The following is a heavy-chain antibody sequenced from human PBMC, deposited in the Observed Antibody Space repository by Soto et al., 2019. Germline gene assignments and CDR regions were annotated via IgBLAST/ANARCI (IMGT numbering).Heavy chain of an antibody. V-gene: IGHV5-10-1*03. D-gene: IGHD2-15*01. CDR3: ARWVEEESYYYYGMDV. Sequence: EVQLVQSGAEVKKPGESLRISCKGSGYSFTSYWISWVRQMPGKGLEWMGRIDPSDSYTNYSPSFQGHVTISADKSISTAYLQWSSLKASDTAMYYCARWVEEESYYYYGMDVWGQGTTVTVSS. J-gene: IGHJ6*02. CDR1: GYSFTSYW. CDR2: IDPSDSYT.